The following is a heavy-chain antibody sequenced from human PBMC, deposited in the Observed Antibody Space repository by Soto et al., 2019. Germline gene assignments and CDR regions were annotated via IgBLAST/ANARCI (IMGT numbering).Heavy chain of an antibody. Sequence: GSLRLACLASGFAFGYSAMSWVRQAPGKGLEWVGFIRSKGYGGTTEYAASVNGRFTISRDDSKSIVYLQMNSLTTEDTDVYYFVRAQSEGERLPDFNYSGKGPPGTDSS. D-gene: IGHD1-1*01. CDR1: GFAFGYSA. V-gene: IGHV3-49*04. CDR3: VRAQSEGERLPDFNY. CDR2: IRSKGYGGTT. J-gene: IGHJ4*02.